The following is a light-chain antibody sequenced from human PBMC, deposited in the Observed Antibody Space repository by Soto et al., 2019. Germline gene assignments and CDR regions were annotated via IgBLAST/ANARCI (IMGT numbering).Light chain of an antibody. CDR3: QQRNNWPPSIT. CDR1: QSVGGH. J-gene: IGKJ5*01. CDR2: DAS. V-gene: IGKV3-11*01. Sequence: EIVLTQSPATLSLSPGERVTLSCRASQSVGGHLAWYQQKPGQAPRLLIYDASDRATGIPARFSGSGSETDVTLTISSLEPDDFAVYYCQQRNNWPPSITFGQGTRLEIK.